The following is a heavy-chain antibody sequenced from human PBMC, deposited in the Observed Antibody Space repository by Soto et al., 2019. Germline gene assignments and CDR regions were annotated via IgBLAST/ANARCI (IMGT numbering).Heavy chain of an antibody. CDR1: GFSLRATGVG. Sequence: HIPLKESGPTLVKPTQTLTLTCTFSGFSLRATGVGVGWIRQPPEKALVWLALIYWDDDKIYSPSLKNRLTITKDTSKHQVVLTMTNIDPVDTATYYCAHRHGATSGTFDYWGQGALVSVSS. V-gene: IGHV2-5*02. CDR2: IYWDDDK. CDR3: AHRHGATSGTFDY. D-gene: IGHD1-26*01. J-gene: IGHJ4*02.